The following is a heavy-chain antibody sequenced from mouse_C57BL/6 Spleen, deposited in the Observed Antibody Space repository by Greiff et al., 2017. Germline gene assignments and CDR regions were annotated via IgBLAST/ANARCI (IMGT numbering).Heavy chain of an antibody. CDR3: TVTCYGLCYFDV. V-gene: IGHV6-3*01. CDR1: GFTFSNYW. J-gene: IGHJ1*03. D-gene: IGHD2-10*01. Sequence: EVHLVESGGGLVQPGGSMKLSCVASGFTFSNYWMNWVRQSPEKGLEWVAQIRLKSDNYATDYAEKVKGRFTISRDDSKSSIYLQMVNLRAEDTGIYYCTVTCYGLCYFDVWGTGTTVTVSS. CDR2: IRLKSDNYAT.